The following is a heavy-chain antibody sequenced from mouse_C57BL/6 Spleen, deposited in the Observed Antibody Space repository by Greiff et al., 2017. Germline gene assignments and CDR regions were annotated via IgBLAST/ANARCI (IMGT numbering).Heavy chain of an antibody. D-gene: IGHD2-2*01. CDR3: VRGGDGYDDYFDY. Sequence: QVQLQQPGAELVRPGSSVKLSCKASGYTFTSYWMHWVKQRPIQGLEWIGNIDPSDSETHYNQKFKDKATLTVDKSSSTAYMQLSSLTSEDSAVYYCVRGGDGYDDYFDYWGQGTTLTVSS. J-gene: IGHJ2*01. CDR2: IDPSDSET. CDR1: GYTFTSYW. V-gene: IGHV1-52*01.